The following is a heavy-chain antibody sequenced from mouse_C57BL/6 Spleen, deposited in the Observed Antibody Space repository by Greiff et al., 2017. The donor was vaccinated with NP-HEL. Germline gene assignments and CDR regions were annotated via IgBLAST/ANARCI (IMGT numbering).Heavy chain of an antibody. J-gene: IGHJ4*01. V-gene: IGHV14-4*01. D-gene: IGHD1-3*01. CDR1: GFNIKDDY. Sequence: VHVKQSGAELVRPGASVKLSCTASGFNIKDDYMTWVKQRPEQGLEWIGWIDPENGDTEYASKFQGKATITADTSSNPAYLQLSSLTSEDTAVYYLTTGGSSYYYAMDYWGQGTSVTVSS. CDR3: TTGGSSYYYAMDY. CDR2: IDPENGDT.